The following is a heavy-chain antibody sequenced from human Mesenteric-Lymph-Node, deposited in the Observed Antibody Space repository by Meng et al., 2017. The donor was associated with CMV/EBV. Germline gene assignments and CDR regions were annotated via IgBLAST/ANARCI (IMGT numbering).Heavy chain of an antibody. D-gene: IGHD3-16*01. Sequence: ASVKVSCKASGYTFTDYFVHWVRQAPGQGLEWMAWINPKSGATNFVQKFYGRVMLTRDTSVNTAYMELTTITSDDTAVYYCARGHVTGYVDPWGQGTLVTVS. V-gene: IGHV1-2*02. CDR3: ARGHVTGYVDP. J-gene: IGHJ5*01. CDR1: GYTFTDYF. CDR2: INPKSGAT.